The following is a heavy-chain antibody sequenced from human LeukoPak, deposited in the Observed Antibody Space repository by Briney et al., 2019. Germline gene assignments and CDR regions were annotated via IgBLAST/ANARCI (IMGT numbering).Heavy chain of an antibody. CDR1: GFTFSSYW. D-gene: IGHD1-20*01. CDR2: INSDGSST. CDR3: ARAVGDNWNDVLVY. Sequence: PGGSLRLSCAASGFTFSSYWMHWVRQAPGKGLVWVSRINSDGSSTSYADSVEGRFTISRDNAKNTLYLQMNSLRAEDTAVYYCARAVGDNWNDVLVYWGQGTLVTVSS. J-gene: IGHJ4*02. V-gene: IGHV3-74*01.